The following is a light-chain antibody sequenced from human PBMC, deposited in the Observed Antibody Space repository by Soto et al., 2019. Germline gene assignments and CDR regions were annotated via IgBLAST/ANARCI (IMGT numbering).Light chain of an antibody. CDR1: NSNIGDNT. CDR3: ASWDDRLNGVV. V-gene: IGLV1-44*01. J-gene: IGLJ2*01. Sequence: QSALTQPPSASGTPGQRITISCSGSNSNIGDNTVNWFQQLPGMAPRLLISTNNQRPSGVPDRFSASKSGTSGSLAISGLQSEDEADYYCASWDDRLNGVVFGGGTQLTVL. CDR2: TNN.